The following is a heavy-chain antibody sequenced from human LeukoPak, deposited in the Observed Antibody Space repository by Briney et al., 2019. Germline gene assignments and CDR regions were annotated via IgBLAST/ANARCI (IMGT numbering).Heavy chain of an antibody. V-gene: IGHV4-39*01. CDR2: ISYGGNT. J-gene: IGHJ4*02. CDR1: GASISSSSYY. CDR3: TRQFGFSSGRVGPTFDY. D-gene: IGHD3-3*01. Sequence: SETLSLTCTVSGASISSSSYYWGWIRQSPGKGLEWIGSISYGGNTYKNPSLNSRVTMSVDTSKKQFSLKLSSVTAADTAVYYCTRQFGFSSGRVGPTFDYWGQGTLVTVSS.